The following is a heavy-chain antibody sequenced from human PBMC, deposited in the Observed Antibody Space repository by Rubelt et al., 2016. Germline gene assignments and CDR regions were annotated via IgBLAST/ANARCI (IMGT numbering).Heavy chain of an antibody. Sequence: QVQLHQWGAGLLKPSETLSLTCAVFGGSFSDYYWNWIRQPPGKGLEWIGEINHRGSTNYNPSLKSRVTISPDTSKNQISLTLSSMTAADTAVYYCARGTKSTYSYGSPRFDPWGQGTLVTVSS. CDR1: GGSFSDYY. D-gene: IGHD5-18*01. J-gene: IGHJ5*02. CDR3: ARGTKSTYSYGSPRFDP. V-gene: IGHV4-34*01. CDR2: INHRGST.